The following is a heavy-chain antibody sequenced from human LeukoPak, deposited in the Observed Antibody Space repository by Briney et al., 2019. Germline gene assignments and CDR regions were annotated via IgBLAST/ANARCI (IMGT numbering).Heavy chain of an antibody. Sequence: PGGSPRLSCAASGFTFSDYYMSWIRQAPGRGLEWVSYISSISSYTNYADSVKGRFTISRDNAKNSLYLQMNSLRAEDTAVYYCARDPTGTTAWFDPWGQGTLVTVSS. CDR1: GFTFSDYY. J-gene: IGHJ5*02. D-gene: IGHD1-1*01. V-gene: IGHV3-11*06. CDR3: ARDPTGTTAWFDP. CDR2: ISSISSYT.